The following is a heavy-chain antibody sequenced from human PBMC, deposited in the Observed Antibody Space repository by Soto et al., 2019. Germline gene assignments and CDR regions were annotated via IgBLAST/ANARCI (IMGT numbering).Heavy chain of an antibody. CDR2: MNAKSGDT. V-gene: IGHV1-8*01. CDR1: GYTFSDFD. Sequence: QAHLEQSGAEVKRPGASVKVSCKAPGYTFSDFDITWLRQASGQGPEWMGWMNAKSGDTFFAQRFQGKFNMTWDTSLSTAYMEVGSLTSDDAGMYYCARGNSFKYAGIDVWGQGTTVAVSS. D-gene: IGHD1-1*01. J-gene: IGHJ6*02. CDR3: ARGNSFKYAGIDV.